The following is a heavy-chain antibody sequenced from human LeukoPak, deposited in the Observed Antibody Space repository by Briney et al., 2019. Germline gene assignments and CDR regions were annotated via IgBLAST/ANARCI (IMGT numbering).Heavy chain of an antibody. J-gene: IGHJ6*02. CDR1: GFTFDDYA. Sequence: GGSLRLSCAASGFTFDDYAMHWVRQAPGKGLEWVSGISWNSGSIGYADSVKGRFTISRDNAKNSLYLQMNSLRAEDTALYYCAKDTLSRYCSGGGCPPSYYYYGMDVWGQGTTVTVSS. CDR3: AKDTLSRYCSGGGCPPSYYYYGMDV. V-gene: IGHV3-9*01. D-gene: IGHD2-15*01. CDR2: ISWNSGSI.